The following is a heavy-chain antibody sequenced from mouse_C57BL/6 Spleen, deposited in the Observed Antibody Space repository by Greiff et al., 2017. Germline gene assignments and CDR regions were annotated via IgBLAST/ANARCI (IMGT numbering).Heavy chain of an antibody. J-gene: IGHJ2*01. CDR2: INPSSGYT. V-gene: IGHV1-7*01. CDR1: GYTFTSYW. CDR3: ARSLVATNYFDY. Sequence: VQLQQSGAELATPGASVKLSCQASGYTFTSYWMHWVKQRPGQGLEWIGYINPSSGYTKYNQKFKDKATLTADKSSSTAYMQLSSLTYEDSAVYYCARSLVATNYFDYWGQGTTLTVSS. D-gene: IGHD1-1*01.